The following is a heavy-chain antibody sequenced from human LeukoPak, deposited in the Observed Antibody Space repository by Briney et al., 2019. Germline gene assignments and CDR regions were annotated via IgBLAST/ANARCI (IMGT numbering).Heavy chain of an antibody. V-gene: IGHV1-2*06. Sequence: ASVKVSXKASGYTFTGYYMHWVRQAPGQGLEWMGRINPNSGGTNYAQKFQGRVTMTRDTSISTAYMELSRLRSDDTAVYYCARGGRSSWYEAGDAFDIWGQGTMVTVSS. CDR3: ARGGRSSWYEAGDAFDI. J-gene: IGHJ3*02. CDR2: INPNSGGT. CDR1: GYTFTGYY. D-gene: IGHD6-13*01.